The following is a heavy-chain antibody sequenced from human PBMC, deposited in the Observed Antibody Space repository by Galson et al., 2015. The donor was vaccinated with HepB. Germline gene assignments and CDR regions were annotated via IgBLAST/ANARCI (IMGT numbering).Heavy chain of an antibody. V-gene: IGHV1-2*04. CDR1: GYTFTGYY. J-gene: IGHJ6*02. CDR3: AREVIGNDPNSYYYYGMDV. Sequence: SVKVSCKASGYTFTGYYMHWVRQAPGQGLEWMGWINPNSGGTNYAQKFQGWVTMTRDTSISTAYMELSRLRSDDTAVYYCAREVIGNDPNSYYYYGMDVWGQGTTVTVSS. D-gene: IGHD1-1*01. CDR2: INPNSGGT.